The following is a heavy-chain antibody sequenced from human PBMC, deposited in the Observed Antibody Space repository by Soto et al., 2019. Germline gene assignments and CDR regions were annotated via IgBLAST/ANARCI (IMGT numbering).Heavy chain of an antibody. CDR2: ISSSSSYI. J-gene: IGHJ4*02. Sequence: ESGGGLVKPGGSLRLSCAASGFTFRSYSMNWVRQAPGKGLAWVSSISSSSSYIYYADSVKRRFTISRDNAKNSLYLQMNSLRAEDTAVYYCARDRYYYDSSGYYYLDYWGQGTLVTVSS. V-gene: IGHV3-21*01. CDR1: GFTFRSYS. D-gene: IGHD3-22*01. CDR3: ARDRYYYDSSGYYYLDY.